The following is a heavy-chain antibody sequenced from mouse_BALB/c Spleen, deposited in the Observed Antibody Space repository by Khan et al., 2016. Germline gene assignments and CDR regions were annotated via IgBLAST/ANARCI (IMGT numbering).Heavy chain of an antibody. CDR3: ARTARIKY. CDR1: GYSITSGYG. J-gene: IGHJ2*01. D-gene: IGHD1-2*01. V-gene: IGHV3-2*02. CDR2: ISYSGST. Sequence: EVQLQESGPGLVKPSQSLSLTCTVTGYSITSGYGWNWIRQFPGNKLEWMGYISYSGSTNYNLSLKSRISLTRDTSKNQFFLQLNSVTTEDTATYYCARTARIKYWGQGTTLTVSS.